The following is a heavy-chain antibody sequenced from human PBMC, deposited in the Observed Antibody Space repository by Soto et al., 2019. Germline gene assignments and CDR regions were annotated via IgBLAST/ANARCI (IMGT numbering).Heavy chain of an antibody. D-gene: IGHD5-18*01. V-gene: IGHV3-11*06. CDR2: ISVTSAYT. Sequence: GGSLRLSCVASGFTFNDYYMSWIRQAPGKGLEWLSYISVTSAYTNYAESVKGRFTISRDNAQNSLYLQMNSLRAEDTALYYCAITPRSSYGPFDYWGRGTLVTVSS. CDR1: GFTFNDYY. J-gene: IGHJ4*02. CDR3: AITPRSSYGPFDY.